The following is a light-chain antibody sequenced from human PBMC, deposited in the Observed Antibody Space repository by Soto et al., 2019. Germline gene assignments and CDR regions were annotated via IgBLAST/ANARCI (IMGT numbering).Light chain of an antibody. V-gene: IGKV3-20*01. CDR1: QSVSSSY. CDR2: GAS. CDR3: QQYGSSPTWT. J-gene: IGKJ1*01. Sequence: EIVLTQSPVTLAFSPLERATLSCIASQSVSSSYLAWYQQKPGQAPRLLIYGASSRATGIPDRFSGSGSGTDFTLTISRLEPEDFAVYYCQQYGSSPTWTFGQGTKVDIK.